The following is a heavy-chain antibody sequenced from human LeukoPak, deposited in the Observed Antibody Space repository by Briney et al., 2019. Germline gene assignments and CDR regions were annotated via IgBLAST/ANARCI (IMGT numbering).Heavy chain of an antibody. CDR2: FDPEDGET. CDR1: GYTLTELS. V-gene: IGHV1-24*01. J-gene: IGHJ6*02. CDR3: ASQGSERGYSYGGTNYYYGMDV. D-gene: IGHD5-18*01. Sequence: APVKVSCKVSGYTLTELSMHWVRQAPGKGLEWMGGFDPEDGETIYAQKFQGRVTMTEDTSTDTAYMELSNLRSEDTAVYYCASQGSERGYSYGGTNYYYGMDVWGQGTTVTVSS.